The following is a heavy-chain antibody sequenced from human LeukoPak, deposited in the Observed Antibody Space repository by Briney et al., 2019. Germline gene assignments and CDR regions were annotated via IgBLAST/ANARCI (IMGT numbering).Heavy chain of an antibody. J-gene: IGHJ4*02. CDR2: IYYSGST. D-gene: IGHD3-22*01. V-gene: IGHV4-30-4*01. CDR1: GGSISSGDYY. Sequence: SQTLSLTCTVSGGSISSGDYYLSWIRQPPGKGLEWIGYIYYSGSTYYNPSLKSRVTISVDTSKNQFSLKLSSVTAADTAVYYCAGDYDSSGYYGYWGQGTLVTVSS. CDR3: AGDYDSSGYYGY.